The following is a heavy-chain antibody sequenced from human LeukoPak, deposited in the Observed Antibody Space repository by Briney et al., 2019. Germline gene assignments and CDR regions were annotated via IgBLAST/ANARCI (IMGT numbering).Heavy chain of an antibody. Sequence: GASVKVSCKASGGTFSSYAISWVRQAPGQGLEWMGGIIPIFGTANYAQKFQGRVTITADESTSTAYMELSSLRSEDTAVYYCARAHRRPGYSSGWCWFDPWGQGTLVTVSS. CDR2: IIPIFGTA. V-gene: IGHV1-69*13. CDR3: ARAHRRPGYSSGWCWFDP. CDR1: GGTFSSYA. J-gene: IGHJ5*02. D-gene: IGHD6-19*01.